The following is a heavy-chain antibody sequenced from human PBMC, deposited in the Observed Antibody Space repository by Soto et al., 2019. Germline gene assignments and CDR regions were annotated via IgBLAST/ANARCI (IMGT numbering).Heavy chain of an antibody. CDR3: ARDYYKYXDSSGYYRSPAY. CDR2: ISYDGSDK. V-gene: IGHV3-30-3*01. Sequence: PGGSLRLSCAASGFTFSSYAMHWVHQAPGKGLEWVALISYDGSDKDYADSAKGRFTISRDNSRNTLFLQMNSLRAEDTAVYYCARDYYKYXDSSGYYRSPAYWGQGTLVTVSS. CDR1: GFTFSSYA. J-gene: IGHJ4*02. D-gene: IGHD3-22*01.